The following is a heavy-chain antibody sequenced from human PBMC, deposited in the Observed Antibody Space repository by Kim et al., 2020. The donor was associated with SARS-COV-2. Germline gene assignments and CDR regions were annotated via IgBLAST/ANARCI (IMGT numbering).Heavy chain of an antibody. D-gene: IGHD3-10*01. J-gene: IGHJ4*02. CDR3: ARYLGGRGVIKP. V-gene: IGHV1-2*06. CDR2: INPNSGDI. Sequence: ASVKVSCKASGYTFTGYYMHWVRQAPGQGLEWMGRINPNSGDINYAQKFQGRVTMTRDTSISTAYMELSRLSTDDTAVYYCARYLGGRGVIKPWCQGTLVTVSS. CDR1: GYTFTGYY.